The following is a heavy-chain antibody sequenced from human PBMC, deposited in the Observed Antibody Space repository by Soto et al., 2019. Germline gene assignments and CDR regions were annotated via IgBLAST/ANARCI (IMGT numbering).Heavy chain of an antibody. CDR2: ILPIFGTT. J-gene: IGHJ6*02. V-gene: IGHV1-69*06. Sequence: QVQLVQSGAEVKKPGSSVKVSCKASGLIFSSYAISWVRQAPGQGLEWVGGILPIFGTTNYAQRFKGRVTITADTSPTTTYLDLSSLRSQETAGYFCVCGVNYDISTGKGYYLPGMDVWDQANALTVPS. CDR1: GLIFSSYA. D-gene: IGHD3-9*01. CDR3: VCGVNYDISTGKGYYLPGMDV.